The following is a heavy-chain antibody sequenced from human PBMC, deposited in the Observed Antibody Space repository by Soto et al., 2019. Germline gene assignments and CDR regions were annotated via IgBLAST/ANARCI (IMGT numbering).Heavy chain of an antibody. CDR2: ISGYNGNT. CDR3: AREGQAPYYYYGMDV. V-gene: IGHV1-18*01. J-gene: IGHJ6*02. CDR1: GYTFTNYG. Sequence: ASVKVSCKASGYTFTNYGFSWVRQAPGQGLEWMGWISGYNGNTKYAKKFQGRFTMTKDTSTSTAHMELRSLSFDDTAVYYCAREGQAPYYYYGMDVWGQGTTVTVS.